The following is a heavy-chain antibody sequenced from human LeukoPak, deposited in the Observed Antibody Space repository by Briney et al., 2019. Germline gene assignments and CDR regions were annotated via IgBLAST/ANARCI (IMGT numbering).Heavy chain of an antibody. CDR2: IYSSGST. V-gene: IGHV4-4*07. CDR3: AREGNYYDSGTYYGDAFDI. Sequence: SETLSLTCTVSGGSISSYYWSWIRQPAGKGLEWIGRIYSSGSTNYNPSLKSRVTISVDTSKNQFSLKLSSVTAADTAVYYCAREGNYYDSGTYYGDAFDIWGQGSMVTVSS. J-gene: IGHJ3*02. D-gene: IGHD3-10*01. CDR1: GGSISSYY.